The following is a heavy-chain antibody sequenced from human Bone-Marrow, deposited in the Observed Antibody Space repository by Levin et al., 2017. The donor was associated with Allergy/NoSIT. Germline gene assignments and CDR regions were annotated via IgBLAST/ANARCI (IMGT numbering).Heavy chain of an antibody. J-gene: IGHJ6*02. D-gene: IGHD5-12*01. CDR3: ARGLAITSSRTRGLDV. CDR2: IYDNGGT. Sequence: PSETLSLTCSVSGGSVSGGSYHWNWIRQSPGKQLEYIGYIYDNGGTNYNPSLKSRVTISVDTSKNHFSLSLITVTAADTGVYYCARGLAITSSRTRGLDVWGQGTTVTVSS. V-gene: IGHV4-61*03. CDR1: GGSVSGGSYH.